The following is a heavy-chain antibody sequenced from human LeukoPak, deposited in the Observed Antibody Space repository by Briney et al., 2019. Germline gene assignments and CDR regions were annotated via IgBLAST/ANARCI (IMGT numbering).Heavy chain of an antibody. J-gene: IGHJ6*03. CDR1: GYTFTGYY. D-gene: IGHD3-10*01. Sequence: ASVKVSCKASGYTFTGYYMHWVRQAPGQGLEWMGWINPNSGGTNYAQKFQGRVTMTRDTSISTAYMELSRLRSDDTAVYYCARDYYYGSGSYSGYYYYYYMDVWAKGPRSPSP. CDR3: ARDYYYGSGSYSGYYYYYYMDV. CDR2: INPNSGGT. V-gene: IGHV1-2*02.